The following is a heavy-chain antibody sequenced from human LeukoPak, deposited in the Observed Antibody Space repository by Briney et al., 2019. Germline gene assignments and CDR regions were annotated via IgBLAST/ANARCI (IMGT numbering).Heavy chain of an antibody. D-gene: IGHD2-2*01. J-gene: IGHJ4*02. CDR1: GGTFSSYA. CDR3: ARSRLYCSSTSCYGFDY. Sequence: GASVKVSCEASGGTFSSYAISWVRQAPGQGLEWMGGIIPIFGTANYAQKFQGRVTITADKSTSTAYMELSSLRSEDTAVYYCARSRLYCSSTSCYGFDYWGQGTLVTVSS. V-gene: IGHV1-69*06. CDR2: IIPIFGTA.